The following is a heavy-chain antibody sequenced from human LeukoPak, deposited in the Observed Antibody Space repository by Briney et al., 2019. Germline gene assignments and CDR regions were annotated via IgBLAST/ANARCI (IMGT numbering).Heavy chain of an antibody. V-gene: IGHV4-34*01. CDR1: GGSFSGYY. J-gene: IGHJ3*02. CDR3: ARGGRNVLRFLEWFTSPHAFDI. D-gene: IGHD3-3*01. CDR2: IIHSGST. Sequence: SETLSLTCALYGGSFSGYYWSWIRQPPGKGMEWIGEIIHSGSTNYNPSLKSRATISVDTSKNQFSLKLSSVTAADTAVYYCARGGRNVLRFLEWFTSPHAFDIWGQGTMVTVSS.